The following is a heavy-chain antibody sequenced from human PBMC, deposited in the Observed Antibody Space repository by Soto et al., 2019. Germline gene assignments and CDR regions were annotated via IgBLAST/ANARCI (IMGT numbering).Heavy chain of an antibody. V-gene: IGHV3-33*01. Sequence: QVQLVESGGGVVQPGTSLRLSCAASGVTFSRHVMHWVRQPPGKGLEWLAVILNDASGHWYADSVKGRFTISRDNFENTLYLQMNGLRLEDTAMYYCARDDDYPDNGFDYWGQGTLVTVSS. J-gene: IGHJ4*02. CDR2: ILNDASGH. CDR3: ARDDDYPDNGFDY. CDR1: GVTFSRHV. D-gene: IGHD4-17*01.